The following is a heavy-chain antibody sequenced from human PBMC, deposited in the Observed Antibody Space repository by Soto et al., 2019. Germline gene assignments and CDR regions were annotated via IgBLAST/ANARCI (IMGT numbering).Heavy chain of an antibody. CDR3: ATGKYCSGGSCSQKLDY. J-gene: IGHJ4*02. CDR2: FDPEDGET. V-gene: IGHV1-24*01. Sequence: GASVKASCKVSGYTLTEISMHWVRQAPGKGLEWMGGFDPEDGETIYAQKFQGRVTMTEDTSTDTAYMELSSLRSEDTAVYYCATGKYCSGGSCSQKLDYWGQGTLVTVSS. D-gene: IGHD2-15*01. CDR1: GYTLTEIS.